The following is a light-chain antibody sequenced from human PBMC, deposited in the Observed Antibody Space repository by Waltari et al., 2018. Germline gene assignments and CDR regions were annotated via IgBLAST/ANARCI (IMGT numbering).Light chain of an antibody. Sequence: EIVLTQSPTTLSLSLGERATLSGRASQNVGNYLAWYQKKPDQAPRLLISDASHRAAGIPDRFSGSGSGTDFTLTISSLQPEDFGVYYCQQRANWPLTFGGGTKVEIK. V-gene: IGKV3-11*01. J-gene: IGKJ4*01. CDR3: QQRANWPLT. CDR2: DAS. CDR1: QNVGNY.